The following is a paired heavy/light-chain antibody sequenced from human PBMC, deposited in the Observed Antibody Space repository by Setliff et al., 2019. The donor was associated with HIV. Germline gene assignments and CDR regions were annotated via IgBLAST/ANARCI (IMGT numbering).Light chain of an antibody. CDR2: AAS. CDR3: QHTYFAPYS. CDR1: GNIGNS. J-gene: IGKJ4*01. V-gene: IGKV1-39*01. Sequence: DIRLAQSPSSLSASVGDRVSITCRTSGNIGNSLNWYQKKPGKAPSLLIYAASSLHSGVPSRFSGSGSGTDFTLTISGLQPEDFATYYCQHTYFAPYSFGGGTKIEIK.
Heavy chain of an antibody. J-gene: IGHJ4*02. D-gene: IGHD3-10*01. CDR2: ITNRANSYTI. CDR3: ARDRGGGYLDF. V-gene: IGHV3-72*01. CDR1: GFIFSDHY. Sequence: EVQLSESGGGLVQPGRSLKLSCVGSGFIFSDHYMDWVRQVPGQGLEWVGRITNRANSYTIKYAASVKGRFTISRDDSKNSLYLQMDSLKIEDTAMYFCARDRGGGYLDFWGQGTLVTVSS.